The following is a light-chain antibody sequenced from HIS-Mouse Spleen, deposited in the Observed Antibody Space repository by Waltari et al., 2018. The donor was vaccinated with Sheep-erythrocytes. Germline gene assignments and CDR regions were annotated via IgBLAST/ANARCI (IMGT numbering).Light chain of an antibody. V-gene: IGLV3-1*01. Sequence: SYELTQPPSVSVSPGQTASITCPGDKLGDKYACWYQQKPGQSPVLVIYQDSKRPSGIPERFSGSNSGNTATLTISGTQAMDEADCYCQAWDSSTAWVFGGGTKLTVL. CDR2: QDS. CDR1: KLGDKY. J-gene: IGLJ3*02. CDR3: QAWDSSTAWV.